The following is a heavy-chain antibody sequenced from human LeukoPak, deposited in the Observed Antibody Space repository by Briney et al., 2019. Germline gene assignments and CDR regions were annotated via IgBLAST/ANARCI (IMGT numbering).Heavy chain of an antibody. CDR1: GYTFTGYY. J-gene: IGHJ2*01. V-gene: IGHV1-2*02. CDR2: INPNSGGT. Sequence: GASVKVSCKASGYTFTGYYMHWVRQAPGQGLEWMGWINPNSGGTNYAQKFQGRVTMTRDTSISTAYMELSRLRSDDTAVYYCARAIPDWPYWYFDLWGRGTLVTVSS. CDR3: ARAIPDWPYWYFDL. D-gene: IGHD3/OR15-3a*01.